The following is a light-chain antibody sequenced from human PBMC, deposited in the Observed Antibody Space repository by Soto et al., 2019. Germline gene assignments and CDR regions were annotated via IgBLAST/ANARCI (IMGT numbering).Light chain of an antibody. CDR3: QQYGSSPLFT. J-gene: IGKJ3*01. CDR2: GAS. CDR1: QSVSNSN. V-gene: IGKV3-20*01. Sequence: EFVLTQSPGTLSLSPGERATLSCRASQSVSNSNLAWYQQKPGQAPRPLIYGASNRATGVPDRFSGSESGTDFTLTISRLEPEDFAVYYCQQYGSSPLFTFGPGTKVDIK.